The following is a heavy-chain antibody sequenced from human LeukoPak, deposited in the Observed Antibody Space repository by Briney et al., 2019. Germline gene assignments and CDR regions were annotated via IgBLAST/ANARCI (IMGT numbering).Heavy chain of an antibody. Sequence: ASVKVSCKASGYTXTGYYMHWVRQAPGQGLEWMGWINPNSGGTKYAQKFQGRVTMTRDTSISTAYMELSRLRSDDTAVYYCASSITMIVVVTPAPNFDYWGQGTLVTVSS. D-gene: IGHD3-22*01. J-gene: IGHJ4*02. CDR2: INPNSGGT. V-gene: IGHV1-2*02. CDR1: GYTXTGYY. CDR3: ASSITMIVVVTPAPNFDY.